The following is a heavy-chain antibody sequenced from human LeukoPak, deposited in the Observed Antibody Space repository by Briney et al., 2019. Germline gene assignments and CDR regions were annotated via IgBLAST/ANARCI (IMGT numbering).Heavy chain of an antibody. CDR1: GFTFSSYG. V-gene: IGHV3-33*01. CDR2: IWYDGSNK. CDR3: ARNYGGNLNYYYYMDV. J-gene: IGHJ6*03. Sequence: GGSLRLSCAASGFTFSSYGMHWVRQAPGKGLEWVAVIWYDGSNKYYADSVKGRFTISRDNSKNTLYLQMNSLRAEDTAVYYCARNYGGNLNYYYYMDVWGKGATVTVSS. D-gene: IGHD4-23*01.